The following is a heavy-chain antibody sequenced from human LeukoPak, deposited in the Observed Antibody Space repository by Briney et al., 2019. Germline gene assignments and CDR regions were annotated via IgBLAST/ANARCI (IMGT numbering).Heavy chain of an antibody. CDR2: INPNSGDT. D-gene: IGHD3-16*01. J-gene: IGHJ4*02. Sequence: ASVKVSCKASGYTFIDYYMHWVRQAPGQGLEWMGWINPNSGDTNYAQKFQGRVTMTRDTSISTAYMELSRLRYDDTAIYCCARDGGLDSWGQGTLVTVSS. CDR1: GYTFIDYY. CDR3: ARDGGLDS. V-gene: IGHV1-2*02.